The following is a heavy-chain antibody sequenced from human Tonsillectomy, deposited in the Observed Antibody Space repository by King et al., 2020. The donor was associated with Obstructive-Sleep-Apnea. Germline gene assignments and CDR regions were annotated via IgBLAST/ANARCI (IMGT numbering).Heavy chain of an antibody. D-gene: IGHD3-10*01. J-gene: IGHJ4*02. Sequence: QLVQSGGGVVQPGGSLRLSCAASGFTFSSYGMHWVRQAPGKGLEWVAVISYDGNNKYYADSVKGRLTISRDNSKNTLYLQMNSLRAEDTAMYYCAKCYNSGSYYNGPRGWGQGTLVTVSS. CDR1: GFTFSSYG. CDR3: AKCYNSGSYYNGPRG. V-gene: IGHV3-30*18. CDR2: ISYDGNNK.